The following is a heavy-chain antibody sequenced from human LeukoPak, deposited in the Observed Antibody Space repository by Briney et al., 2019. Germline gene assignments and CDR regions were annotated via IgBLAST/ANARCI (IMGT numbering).Heavy chain of an antibody. D-gene: IGHD3-22*01. Sequence: GGSLRLSCAASGSTFSSYSMNWVRQAPGKGLEWVSYISSSSSTIYYADSVKGRFTISRDNAKNSMYLQMNSLRAEDTAVYYCARTYYYDSSGYLDVFDIWGQGTMVTVSS. J-gene: IGHJ3*02. CDR3: ARTYYYDSSGYLDVFDI. V-gene: IGHV3-48*04. CDR2: ISSSSSTI. CDR1: GSTFSSYS.